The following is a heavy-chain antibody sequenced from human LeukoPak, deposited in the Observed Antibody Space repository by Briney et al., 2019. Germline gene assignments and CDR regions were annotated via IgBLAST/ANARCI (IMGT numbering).Heavy chain of an antibody. CDR3: ARDPYSGSYFDLDY. J-gene: IGHJ4*02. V-gene: IGHV3-30-3*01. Sequence: PGGSLRLSCAASGFTFSSYAMHWVRQAPGKGLEWVAVISYDGSNKYYADSVKGRFTISRDNSKNTLYLQMNSLRAEDTAVYYCARDPYSGSYFDLDYWGQGTLVTVSS. CDR1: GFTFSSYA. CDR2: ISYDGSNK. D-gene: IGHD1-26*01.